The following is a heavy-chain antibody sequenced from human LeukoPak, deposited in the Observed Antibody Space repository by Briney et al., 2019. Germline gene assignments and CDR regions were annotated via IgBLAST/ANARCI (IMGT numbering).Heavy chain of an antibody. CDR1: GGSISSYY. Sequence: PSEPLSLTCTVSGGSISSYYWSWIRQPAGKGLEWIGRNNASGSTNYNPSLKSRVTMSVDTSKNQFSLKLSSVTAADTAVYYCARVVRYSYGEPTTAYGMDVWGQGTTVTVSS. CDR3: ARVVRYSYGEPTTAYGMDV. CDR2: NNASGST. D-gene: IGHD5-18*01. J-gene: IGHJ6*02. V-gene: IGHV4-4*07.